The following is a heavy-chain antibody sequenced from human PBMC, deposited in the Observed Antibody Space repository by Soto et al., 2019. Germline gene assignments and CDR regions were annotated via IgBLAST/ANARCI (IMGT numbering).Heavy chain of an antibody. V-gene: IGHV1-24*01. J-gene: IGHJ4*02. CDR3: ATSPSGYSSGWYNFDY. D-gene: IGHD6-19*01. CDR1: GYTLTELS. Sequence: ASVKVSCKVSGYTLTELSMHWVRQAPGKGLEWMGGFDPEDGETIYAQKFQGRVTMTEDTSTDTAYMELSSLRSEDTAVYYCATSPSGYSSGWYNFDYWGQGTLVTVSS. CDR2: FDPEDGET.